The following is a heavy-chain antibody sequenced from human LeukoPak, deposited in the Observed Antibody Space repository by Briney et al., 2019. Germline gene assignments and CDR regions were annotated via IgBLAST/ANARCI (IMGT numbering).Heavy chain of an antibody. CDR3: ARDIVEGRGLGY. D-gene: IGHD1-26*01. V-gene: IGHV3-72*01. J-gene: IGHJ4*02. Sequence: GGSLRLSCAASGFTFSDHYMDWVRQAPGRGLEWVGRIRNKVNRYTTEYVASVKGRFTISRDDSKMYLQMNSLITEDTAMYYCARDIVEGRGLGYWGLGTPVTVSA. CDR2: IRNKVNRYTT. CDR1: GFTFSDHY.